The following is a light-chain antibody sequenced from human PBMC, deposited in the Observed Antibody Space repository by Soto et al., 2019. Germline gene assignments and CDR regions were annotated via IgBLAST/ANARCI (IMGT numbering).Light chain of an antibody. CDR1: QSLSGTS. V-gene: IGKV3-20*01. CDR2: GAS. Sequence: ESVWTQSPRTRSLSPGETATLSCRASQSLSGTSLVWYQQKGGQAPRLLIFGASRRATGIPDRFSGGGSGTEFTLTISRLEPEDFALYYCQHYYGTSPITFGQGTRLEIK. J-gene: IGKJ5*01. CDR3: QHYYGTSPIT.